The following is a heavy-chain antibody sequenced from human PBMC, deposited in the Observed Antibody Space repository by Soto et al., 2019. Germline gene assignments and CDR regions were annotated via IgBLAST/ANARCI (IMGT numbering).Heavy chain of an antibody. Sequence: SDTLSLTCTVSGGSISSGDHYWSWIRQPPGKGLEWIGYIHYSGSTYYNPSLKSRVTISVDTSKSQFSLRLSSVTAADTAVYYCAREADYRGNAFDIWGQGTVVTVSS. CDR3: AREADYRGNAFDI. CDR1: GGSISSGDHY. CDR2: IHYSGST. D-gene: IGHD5-12*01. V-gene: IGHV4-30-4*02. J-gene: IGHJ3*02.